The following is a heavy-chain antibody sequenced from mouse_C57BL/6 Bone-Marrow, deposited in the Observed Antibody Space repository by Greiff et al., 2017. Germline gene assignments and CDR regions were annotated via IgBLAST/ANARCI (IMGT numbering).Heavy chain of an antibody. J-gene: IGHJ4*01. V-gene: IGHV14-4*01. CDR2: IDPENGDT. CDR1: GFNIKDDY. CDR3: TTTYTDYYAMDY. Sequence: EVKLQESGAELVRPGASVKLSCTASGFNIKDDYMHWVKQRPEQGLEWIGWIDPENGDTEYASKFQGKATITADTSSNTAYLQLSSLTSEDTAVYYCTTTYTDYYAMDYWGQGTSVTVSS. D-gene: IGHD1-1*01.